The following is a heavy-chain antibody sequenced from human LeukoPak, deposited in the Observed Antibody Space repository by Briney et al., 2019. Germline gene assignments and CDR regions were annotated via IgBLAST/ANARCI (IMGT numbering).Heavy chain of an antibody. J-gene: IGHJ5*02. Sequence: QPGGSLRLSCAASGFTFSSYAMSWVRQAPGKGLEWVSAISGSGGSTYYADSVKGRFTISRDNSKNTLYLQMNSLRAEDTAVYYCVKVIIAVAGTKGAFDPWGQGTLVTVSS. CDR1: GFTFSSYA. V-gene: IGHV3-23*01. CDR3: VKVIIAVAGTKGAFDP. CDR2: ISGSGGST. D-gene: IGHD6-19*01.